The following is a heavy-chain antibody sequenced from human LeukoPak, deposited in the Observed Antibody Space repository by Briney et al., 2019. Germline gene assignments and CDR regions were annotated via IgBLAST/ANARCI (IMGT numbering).Heavy chain of an antibody. CDR3: ARGDSSGWHYFDY. CDR1: GYTFTGYY. J-gene: IGHJ4*02. CDR2: INPNSGGT. Sequence: GASVKVYCKASGYTFTGYYMHWVRQAPGQGLEWMGWINPNSGGTNYAQKFQGRVTMTRDTSISTAYMELSRLRSDDTAVYYCARGDSSGWHYFDYWGQGTLVTVSS. D-gene: IGHD6-19*01. V-gene: IGHV1-2*02.